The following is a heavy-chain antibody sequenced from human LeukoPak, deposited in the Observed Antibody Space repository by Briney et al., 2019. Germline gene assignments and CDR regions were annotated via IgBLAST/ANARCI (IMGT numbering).Heavy chain of an antibody. CDR3: ARVGEGYCSGGSCPFDY. V-gene: IGHV1-46*01. Sequence: ASVKVSCKASGYTFTSYYMHWVRQAPGQGLEWMGIINPSGGSTSYAQKFQGRVTMNRDTSTSTVYMELSSLRSEDTAVYYCARVGEGYCSGGSCPFDYWGQGTLVTVSS. J-gene: IGHJ4*02. CDR2: INPSGGST. CDR1: GYTFTSYY. D-gene: IGHD2-15*01.